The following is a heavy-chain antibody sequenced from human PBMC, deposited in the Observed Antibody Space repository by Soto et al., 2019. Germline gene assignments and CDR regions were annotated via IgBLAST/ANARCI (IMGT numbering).Heavy chain of an antibody. CDR2: IYHSGST. V-gene: IGHV4-4*02. Sequence: QVQLQESGPGLVKPSGTLSLTCAVSGGSISSSNWWSWVRQPPGKGLEWIGEIYHSGSTNYNPSLKSRVTIPVDKSKNQFSLKLSSVTAADTAVYYCASVRSGPQRLKNSPNDYWGQGTLVTVSS. CDR3: ASVRSGPQRLKNSPNDY. D-gene: IGHD2-15*01. J-gene: IGHJ4*02. CDR1: GGSISSSNW.